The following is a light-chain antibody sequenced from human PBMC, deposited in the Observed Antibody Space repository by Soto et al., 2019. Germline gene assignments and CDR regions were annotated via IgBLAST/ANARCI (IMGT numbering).Light chain of an antibody. V-gene: IGKV3-20*01. CDR3: QQYGNSPRVT. J-gene: IGKJ4*01. Sequence: EIVLTQSPGTLSLSPLEIATLSFMASQSVSINDLAWYQQKPGQAPRLLIYGASIRATGIPDRFSGSGSGTDFTLTISRLEPEDFAIYHCQQYGNSPRVTFGGGTKVDIK. CDR1: QSVSIND. CDR2: GAS.